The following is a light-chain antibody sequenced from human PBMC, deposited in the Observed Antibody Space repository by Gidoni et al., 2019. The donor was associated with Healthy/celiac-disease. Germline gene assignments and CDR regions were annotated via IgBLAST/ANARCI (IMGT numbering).Light chain of an antibody. V-gene: IGKV3-11*01. CDR2: DAS. CDR1: QSVSSY. Sequence: EIVLTQSPATLSLSPGERATLSCRASQSVSSYLAWYQQKPGQAPRLLIYDASNRATGIPARFSGSGSGTDFTLTISSLEPEDFAVYYCQQWVTFGQXTRLEIK. CDR3: QQWVT. J-gene: IGKJ5*01.